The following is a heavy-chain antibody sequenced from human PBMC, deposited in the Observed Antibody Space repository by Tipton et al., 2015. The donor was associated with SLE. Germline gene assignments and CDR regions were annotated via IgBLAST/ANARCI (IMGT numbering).Heavy chain of an antibody. D-gene: IGHD3/OR15-3a*01. CDR2: IWHDGNTK. V-gene: IGHV3-33*01. CDR3: ARGGDFWTGYLSDGFDI. CDR1: GFTLNSYG. J-gene: IGHJ3*02. Sequence: SLRLSCAASGFTLNSYGMHWVRQAPGKGLEWVAVIWHDGNTKYYGDSVKGRFTISRDISKNTMSLQMNSLRAEDTAVYYCARGGDFWTGYLSDGFDIWGHGTMVTVSS.